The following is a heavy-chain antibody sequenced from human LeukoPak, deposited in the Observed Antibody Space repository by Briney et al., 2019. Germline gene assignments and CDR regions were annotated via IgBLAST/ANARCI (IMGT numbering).Heavy chain of an antibody. J-gene: IGHJ4*02. CDR1: GYTFTSYG. CDR2: ISAYNGNT. D-gene: IGHD2-2*01. CDR3: SLLGYCSSTSCFDFDY. V-gene: IGHV1-18*04. Sequence: ASVKVSFKASGYTFTSYGISWVRQAPGQGLEWMGWISAYNGNTNYAQKLQGRVTMTADTSTSTAYMELRSLRSDDTAVYYCSLLGYCSSTSCFDFDYWGQGTLVTVSS.